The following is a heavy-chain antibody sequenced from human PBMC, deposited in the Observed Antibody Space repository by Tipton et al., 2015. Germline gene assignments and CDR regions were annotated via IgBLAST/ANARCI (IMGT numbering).Heavy chain of an antibody. CDR3: ARESAAGGKNFDY. J-gene: IGHJ4*02. D-gene: IGHD6-13*01. CDR1: GYNFTSFD. V-gene: IGHV1-8*01. Sequence: QLVQSGAEVKKPGASVKVSCEASGYNFTSFDIHWVRQATGQGLEWLGWMNPKSGNKVYARTLQGRVTMTRNTSINTAYMELTSLTSEDTAVYYCARESAAGGKNFDYWGQGTLVTVSS. CDR2: MNPKSGNK.